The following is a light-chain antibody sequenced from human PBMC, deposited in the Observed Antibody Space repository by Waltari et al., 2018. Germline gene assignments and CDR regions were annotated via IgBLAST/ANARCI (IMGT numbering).Light chain of an antibody. CDR1: SSDIGSHNY. V-gene: IGLV2-14*03. CDR2: ELY. CDR3: SSYISSTTPYV. Sequence: QSALTQPASVSGSPGQSITISCTGTSSDIGSHNYVSWYQQHPGKSPRLLIVELYPRPLGVSSRFSGFKSGHTASLTISGLQPEEEADYYCSSYISSTTPYVFGPGTKVSVL. J-gene: IGLJ1*01.